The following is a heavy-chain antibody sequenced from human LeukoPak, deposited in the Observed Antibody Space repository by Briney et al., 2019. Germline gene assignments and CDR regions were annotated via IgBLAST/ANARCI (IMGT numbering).Heavy chain of an antibody. V-gene: IGHV3-7*01. CDR2: IKQDGSEK. CDR3: ARASHDGGGYDYALLRYYYYYYYMDV. D-gene: IGHD5-12*01. J-gene: IGHJ6*03. Sequence: GGSLRLSCAASGFTFSSYWMSWGRQAPGKGLEWVANIKQDGSEKYYVDSVKGRFTISRDNAKNSLYLQMNSLRAEDTAVYYCARASHDGGGYDYALLRYYYYYYYMDVWGKGTTVTVSS. CDR1: GFTFSSYW.